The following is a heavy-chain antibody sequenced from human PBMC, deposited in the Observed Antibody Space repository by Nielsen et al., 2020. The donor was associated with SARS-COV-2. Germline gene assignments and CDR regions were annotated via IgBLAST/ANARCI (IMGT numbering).Heavy chain of an antibody. Sequence: WIRQPPGKGLEWVAVTSYDGTNKHHADSVKGRFTISKDNSKNTLDLQMHSLRAEDTAEYYCAKDRSSPQRETIIFGGVIVFDAFDIWGQGTMVTVSS. J-gene: IGHJ3*02. D-gene: IGHD3-16*02. CDR3: AKDRSSPQRETIIFGGVIVFDAFDI. CDR2: TSYDGTNK. V-gene: IGHV3-30*18.